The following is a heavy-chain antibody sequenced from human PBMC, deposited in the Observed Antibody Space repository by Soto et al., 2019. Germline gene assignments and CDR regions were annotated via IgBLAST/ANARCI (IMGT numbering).Heavy chain of an antibody. Sequence: GGSLRLSCAASGFTFSSYGMHWVRQAPGKGLEWVAVISYDGSNKYYADSVKGRFTISRDNSKNTLYLQMNSLRAEDTAVYYCAKVLRYFDGSVGAFDIWGQGTMVTVSS. CDR3: AKVLRYFDGSVGAFDI. J-gene: IGHJ3*02. CDR2: ISYDGSNK. CDR1: GFTFSSYG. V-gene: IGHV3-30*18. D-gene: IGHD3-9*01.